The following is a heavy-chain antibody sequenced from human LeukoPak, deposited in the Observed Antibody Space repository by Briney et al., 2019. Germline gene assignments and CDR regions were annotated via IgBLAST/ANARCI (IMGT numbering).Heavy chain of an antibody. D-gene: IGHD6-19*01. CDR1: GFTFSSYA. Sequence: GGSLRLSCAASGFTFSSYAMSWVRQAPGKGLEWVSAISGSGGSTYYAASVKGRFTISRDNSKNTLYLQMNSLRAEDTAVYYCTSGVAGNFDYWGQGTLVTVSS. V-gene: IGHV3-23*01. J-gene: IGHJ4*02. CDR3: TSGVAGNFDY. CDR2: ISGSGGST.